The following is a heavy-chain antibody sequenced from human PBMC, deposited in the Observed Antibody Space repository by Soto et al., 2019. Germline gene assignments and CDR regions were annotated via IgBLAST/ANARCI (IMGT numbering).Heavy chain of an antibody. CDR1: GFTFSSYA. V-gene: IGHV3-23*01. CDR3: AKDPEAFRGPNWFDP. J-gene: IGHJ5*02. Sequence: GGSLRLSCAASGFTFSSYAMSWVRQAPGKGLEWVSAISGSGGSTYYADSVKGRFTISRDNSKNTLYLQMNSLRAEDTAVYYCAKDPEAFRGPNWFDPWGQGTLVTVSS. CDR2: ISGSGGST.